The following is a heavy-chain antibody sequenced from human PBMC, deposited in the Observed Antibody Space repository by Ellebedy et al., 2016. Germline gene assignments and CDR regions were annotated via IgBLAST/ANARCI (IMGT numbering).Heavy chain of an antibody. D-gene: IGHD3-3*01. Sequence: ASVKVSXXASGYTFTSYGISWVRQAPGQGLEWMGWISAYNGNTNYAQKLQGRVTMTRNTSISTAYMELSSLRSEDTAVYYCARGLYYDFWSGKGYYMDVWGKGTTVTVSS. J-gene: IGHJ6*03. CDR2: ISAYNGNT. CDR3: ARGLYYDFWSGKGYYMDV. CDR1: GYTFTSYG. V-gene: IGHV1-18*01.